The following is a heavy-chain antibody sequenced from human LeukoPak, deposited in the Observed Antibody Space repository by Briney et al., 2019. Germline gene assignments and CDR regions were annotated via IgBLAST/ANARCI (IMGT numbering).Heavy chain of an antibody. J-gene: IGHJ3*02. D-gene: IGHD6-13*01. CDR2: IYTSGRT. CDR3: ARAGTGYSSSRFRAFGN. V-gene: IGHV4-4*07. Sequence: SETLPLTCTVSGGSISSYYWSWIRQPAGKGLEWVGRIYTSGRTNYNPSLKSRVTMSVDTSKNQFSLKLSSVTAADTAVYYCARAGTGYSSSRFRAFGNLGQGKMLTVSS. CDR1: GGSISSYY.